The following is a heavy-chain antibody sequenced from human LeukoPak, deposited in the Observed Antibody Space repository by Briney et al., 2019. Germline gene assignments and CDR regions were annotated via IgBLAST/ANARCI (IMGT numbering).Heavy chain of an antibody. CDR1: GDSITSYY. CDR3: ARGVASTMIVRFDP. CDR2: IYYSGST. V-gene: IGHV4-59*01. Sequence: SSETLSLTCTVSGDSITSYYWSWVRQPPGKGLEWIGYIYYSGSTKYNPSLKSRVSISVDTSKNQFSLKLNSVTAADTAVYYCARGVASTMIVRFDPWGQGTLVTVSS. J-gene: IGHJ5*02. D-gene: IGHD3-22*01.